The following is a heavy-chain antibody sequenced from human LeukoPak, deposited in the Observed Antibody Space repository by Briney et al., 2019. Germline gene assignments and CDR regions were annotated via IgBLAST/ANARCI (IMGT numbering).Heavy chain of an antibody. CDR3: VRDSRYGSGWFEDGLDF. D-gene: IGHD6-13*01. CDR2: INDRGST. Sequence: SEILSLTSTVPGDSVRSYYWSWIRQPPGQGLEWLGHINDRGSTNYNPSLQGRVTISIDTSKNQFSLKVNSVTAADTAVYYCVRDSRYGSGWFEDGLDFWGQGTTVTVSS. J-gene: IGHJ6*02. V-gene: IGHV4-59*02. CDR1: GDSVRSYY.